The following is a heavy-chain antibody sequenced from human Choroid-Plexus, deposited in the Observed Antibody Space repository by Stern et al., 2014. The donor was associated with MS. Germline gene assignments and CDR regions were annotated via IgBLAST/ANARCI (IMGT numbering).Heavy chain of an antibody. J-gene: IGHJ4*02. CDR1: GFTFSNFG. V-gene: IGHV3-30*18. CDR2: ISYDGSDK. D-gene: IGHD2-15*01. CDR3: AKDRQWSTYFFDY. Sequence: DQLVESGGGVAQPGRPLILSCAASGFTFSNFGMHWVRQAPGKGLEWVALISYDGSDKYYADSVKGRFTIFRDNSKITLYMHMNSLRAEDTAVYYCAKDRQWSTYFFDYWGQGSLVTVSS.